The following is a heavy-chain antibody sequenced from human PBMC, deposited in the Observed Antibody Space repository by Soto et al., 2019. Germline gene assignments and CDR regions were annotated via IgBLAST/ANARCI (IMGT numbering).Heavy chain of an antibody. CDR2: IYYSGST. CDR1: GGSISSGDYY. V-gene: IGHV4-30-4*01. Sequence: SETLSLTCTVSGGSISSGDYYWSWIRQPPGKGLEWIGYIYYSGSTYYNPSLKSRVTISVDTSKNQFSLKLSSVTAADSVVYYCASYCISTSCYPPNFDYWGQGTLVTVSS. J-gene: IGHJ4*02. D-gene: IGHD2-2*01. CDR3: ASYCISTSCYPPNFDY.